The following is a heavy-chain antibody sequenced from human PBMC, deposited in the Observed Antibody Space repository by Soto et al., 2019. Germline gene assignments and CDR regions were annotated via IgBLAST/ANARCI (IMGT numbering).Heavy chain of an antibody. CDR3: ASSGYYLPFDY. J-gene: IGHJ4*02. V-gene: IGHV3-74*01. CDR2: ISPDGSTT. D-gene: IGHD3-22*01. Sequence: PGGSLRLSCAASGFSFCTYWMHWVRQVPGTGLVWVSHISPDGSTTTYADSVKGRFTISRDNAKNTFYLQMNSLTAEDTAVYFCASSGYYLPFDYWGQGTLVTVSS. CDR1: GFSFCTYW.